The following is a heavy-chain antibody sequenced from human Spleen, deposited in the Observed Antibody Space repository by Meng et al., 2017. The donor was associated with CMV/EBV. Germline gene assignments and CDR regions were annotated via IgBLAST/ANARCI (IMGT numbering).Heavy chain of an antibody. CDR1: GYTFTAHY. J-gene: IGHJ6*02. V-gene: IGHV1-2*02. CDR3: AILYDFWSGDYTGEG. CDR2: IHPHRGDT. D-gene: IGHD3-3*01. Sequence: ASVKVSCKASGYTFTAHYFHWVRQAPGQGLEWMGWIHPHRGDTNYAQQFQGRVTLTRDTSINTGYMELTRLTSDDTAVYYCAILYDFWSGDYTGEGWGQGTTVTVSS.